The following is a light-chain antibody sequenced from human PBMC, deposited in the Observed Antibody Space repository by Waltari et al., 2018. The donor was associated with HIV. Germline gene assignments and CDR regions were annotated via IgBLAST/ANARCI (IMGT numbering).Light chain of an antibody. Sequence: DIQMTQSPSSLSASVGDRVTITCRASRSIRSNLNWYQQTPGKAPKLLIYTTSNLQSGVPSRFSGSGSGTDFALTISGLQREDFATYYCQQSYGTPFTFGPGTKVDIK. CDR2: TTS. CDR1: RSIRSN. CDR3: QQSYGTPFT. J-gene: IGKJ3*01. V-gene: IGKV1-39*01.